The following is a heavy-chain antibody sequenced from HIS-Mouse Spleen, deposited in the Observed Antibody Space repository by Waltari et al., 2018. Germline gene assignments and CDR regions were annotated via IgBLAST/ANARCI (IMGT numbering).Heavy chain of an antibody. V-gene: IGHV2-5*02. J-gene: IGHJ4*02. Sequence: QITLKESGPTLVKPTQTLTLTCTFSGSSLRTSGVGVGWVRQPPGKALEWLALIYWDDDKRYSPSLKSRLTITKDTSKNQVVLTVTNMDPVDTASYYCAHLTTKSTVVTPGHYFDYWGQGTLVTVSS. CDR3: AHLTTKSTVVTPGHYFDY. D-gene: IGHD4-17*01. CDR1: GSSLRTSGVG. CDR2: IYWDDDK.